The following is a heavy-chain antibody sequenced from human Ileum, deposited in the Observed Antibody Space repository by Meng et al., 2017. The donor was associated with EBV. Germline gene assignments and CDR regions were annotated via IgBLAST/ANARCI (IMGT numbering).Heavy chain of an antibody. Sequence: QVQLQESGPGLVKPSGXLSLKCNVSGGSVTSGSYYWSWIRQPPGKGLEYIGYVYSTGNSNHNPSLRGRVTVSADTSKNQFSLKLTSVTVADTAVYYCARGRGSYLGIIDSWGQGPLVTVSS. J-gene: IGHJ4*02. D-gene: IGHD3-10*01. CDR2: VYSTGNS. CDR3: ARGRGSYLGIIDS. V-gene: IGHV4-61*01. CDR1: GGSVTSGSYY.